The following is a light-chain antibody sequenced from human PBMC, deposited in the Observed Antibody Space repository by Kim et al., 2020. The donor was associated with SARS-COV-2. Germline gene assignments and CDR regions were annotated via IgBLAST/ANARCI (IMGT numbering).Light chain of an antibody. CDR2: LEGGGYY. Sequence: SSVKLTCTLSSGHSGYIIAWHQQQPGKAPRSLIKLEGGGYYNKESGVPDRFSGSSSGADRYLTISNLQSEDEAVYYCETWDSNTRVFGGGTQLTVL. CDR1: SGHSGYI. CDR3: ETWDSNTRV. V-gene: IGLV4-60*03. J-gene: IGLJ3*02.